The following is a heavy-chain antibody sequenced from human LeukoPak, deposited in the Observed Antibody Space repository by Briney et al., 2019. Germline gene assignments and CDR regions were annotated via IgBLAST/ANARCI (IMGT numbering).Heavy chain of an antibody. V-gene: IGHV1-3*01. CDR2: INAGNGNA. J-gene: IGHJ4*02. CDR1: GYTFTSYA. D-gene: IGHD3-10*01. Sequence: ASVKVSCKASGYTFTSYAMHWVRQAPGQRLEWMGWINAGNGNAKYSQKFQGRVTITRDTSTSTAYMELRSLRSDDTAVYYCARDMVRGVIDYWGQGTLVTVSS. CDR3: ARDMVRGVIDY.